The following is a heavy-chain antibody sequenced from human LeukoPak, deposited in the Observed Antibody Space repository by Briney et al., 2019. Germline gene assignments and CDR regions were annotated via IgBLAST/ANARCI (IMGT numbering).Heavy chain of an antibody. CDR3: ARGPRNDP. J-gene: IGHJ5*02. V-gene: IGHV1-8*01. CDR2: VHPNSGNT. CDR1: GYPFTTYE. D-gene: IGHD1-14*01. Sequence: ASVKVSCKTSGYPFTTYEINWVRQAAGQGLEWMGWVHPNSGNTAYAQKFQGRVTMTRDTSISTTYMELSGLRSHDTAVYFCARGPRNDPWGQGTLVTVSS.